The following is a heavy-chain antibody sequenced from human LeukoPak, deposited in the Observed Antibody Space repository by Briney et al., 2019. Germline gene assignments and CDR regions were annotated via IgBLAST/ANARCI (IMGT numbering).Heavy chain of an antibody. V-gene: IGHV4-39*07. Sequence: PEPLSLTCTVSGGFISSSSYYWGWIRQPPGKGLEWLGSIYYSGSTYYNPSLKSRGTISVDTSKNQFSLELSSVTAADTAVYYCASGTVTQYNWFDPWGQGTLVTVSS. CDR2: IYYSGST. J-gene: IGHJ5*02. CDR3: ASGTVTQYNWFDP. D-gene: IGHD4-17*01. CDR1: GGFISSSSYY.